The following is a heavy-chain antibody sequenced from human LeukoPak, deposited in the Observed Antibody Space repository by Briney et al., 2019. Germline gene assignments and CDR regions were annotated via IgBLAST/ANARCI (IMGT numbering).Heavy chain of an antibody. CDR2: TWYDGSNK. CDR3: ARDILAYCGGDCYPAFGY. V-gene: IGHV3-33*01. D-gene: IGHD2-21*02. Sequence: GGSLRLSCAASGFTFGSYGMHWVRQAPGKGLEWVAVTWYDGSNKYYADSVKGRFTISRDNSKNTLYLQMNSLRAEDTAVYYCARDILAYCGGDCYPAFGYWGQGTLVTVSS. CDR1: GFTFGSYG. J-gene: IGHJ4*02.